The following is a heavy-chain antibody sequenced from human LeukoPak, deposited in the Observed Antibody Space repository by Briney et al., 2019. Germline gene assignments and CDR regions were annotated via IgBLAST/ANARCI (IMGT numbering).Heavy chain of an antibody. D-gene: IGHD3-22*01. CDR2: IYTSGST. J-gene: IGHJ4*02. Sequence: SETLSLTCTVSGGSISSYYWSWIRQPAGKGLEWIGRIYTSGSTNYNPSLKSRVTMSVDTSKNQISLKLSSVTAADTAVYYCARDSADDSSGYYYLFDYWGQGTLVTVSS. CDR1: GGSISSYY. CDR3: ARDSADDSSGYYYLFDY. V-gene: IGHV4-4*07.